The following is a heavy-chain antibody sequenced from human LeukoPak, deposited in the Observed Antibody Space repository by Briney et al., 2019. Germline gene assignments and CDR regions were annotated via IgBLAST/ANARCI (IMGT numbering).Heavy chain of an antibody. J-gene: IGHJ3*02. CDR2: IYTSGST. CDR3: ARGARMITFGGVIVSDAFDI. V-gene: IGHV4-4*07. D-gene: IGHD3-16*02. Sequence: SETLSLTCTVSGGSISSYYWSWIRQPAGKGLEWIGRIYTSGSTNYNPSLKSRVTMSVDTSKNQFSLKLSSVTAADTAVYYCARGARMITFGGVIVSDAFDIWGQGTMVTVSS. CDR1: GGSISSYY.